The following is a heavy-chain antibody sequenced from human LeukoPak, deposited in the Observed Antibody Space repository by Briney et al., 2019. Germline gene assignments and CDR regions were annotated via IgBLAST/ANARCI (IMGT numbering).Heavy chain of an antibody. Sequence: SETLSLTCAVSGASISSSSYYWSWIRQPAGKGLEWIGRIYTSGSANYNPSLKSRVTMSVDTSKNQFSLKLTSVTAADTAVYYCARDAYETNYYGSGSFSDYWGQGTLVTVSS. CDR3: ARDAYETNYYGSGSFSDY. CDR2: IYTSGSA. V-gene: IGHV4-61*02. D-gene: IGHD3-10*01. CDR1: GASISSSSYY. J-gene: IGHJ4*02.